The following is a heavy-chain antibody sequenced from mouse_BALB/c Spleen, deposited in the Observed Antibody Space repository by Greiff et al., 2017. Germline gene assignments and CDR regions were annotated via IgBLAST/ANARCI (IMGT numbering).Heavy chain of an antibody. V-gene: IGHV5-12-2*01. Sequence: DVKLQESGGGLVQPGGSLKLSCAASGFTFSSYTMSWVRQTPEKRLEWVAYISNGGGSTYYPDTVKGRFTISRDNAKNTLYLQMSSLKSEDTAMYYCARRSSYYAMDYWGQGTSVTVSS. J-gene: IGHJ4*01. CDR3: ARRSSYYAMDY. CDR2: ISNGGGST. CDR1: GFTFSSYT.